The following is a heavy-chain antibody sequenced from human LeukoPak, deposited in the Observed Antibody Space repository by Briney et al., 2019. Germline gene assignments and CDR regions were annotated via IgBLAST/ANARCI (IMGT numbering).Heavy chain of an antibody. CDR2: IIPIFGTA. J-gene: IGHJ6*02. CDR1: GGTFSSYA. CDR3: AIPPYYGMDV. V-gene: IGHV1-69*05. Sequence: GASVKVSCKASGGTFSSYAISWVRQAPGQGLEWMGGIIPIFGTANYAQKFQGRVTITTDESTSTAYMELSSLRSEDTAVYYCAIPPYYGMDVWGQGTTVTGSS.